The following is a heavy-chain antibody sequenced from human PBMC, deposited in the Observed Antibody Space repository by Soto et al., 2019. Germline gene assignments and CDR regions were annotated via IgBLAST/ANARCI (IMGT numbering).Heavy chain of an antibody. Sequence: QVQLVQSGAEVKKPGASVKVSCKTSGYTFTRYSISWVRQAPGQGLEWMGWISAYNGDSNFAQKLQGRVTMTTEASTSTAYMQLRSLGSDDTPMYYCARDHAGSGWFRFDYWGQGTLVTGSS. CDR2: ISAYNGDS. CDR3: ARDHAGSGWFRFDY. CDR1: GYTFTRYS. D-gene: IGHD6-19*01. J-gene: IGHJ4*02. V-gene: IGHV1-18*01.